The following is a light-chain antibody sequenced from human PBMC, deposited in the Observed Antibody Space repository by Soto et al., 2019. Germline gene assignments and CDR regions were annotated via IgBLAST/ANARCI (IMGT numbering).Light chain of an antibody. CDR2: EDS. V-gene: IGLV2-23*01. CDR1: SSDVGRYNL. CDR3: CSHARSDV. Sequence: QSALTQPASVSGSPGQSITISCSGTSSDVGRYNLVSWYQQLPGKAPKLMIYEDSKRPSGVSDRFSGSKSGNTASLTISGLQTEDEADYYCCSHARSDVFGSGTKVTVL. J-gene: IGLJ1*01.